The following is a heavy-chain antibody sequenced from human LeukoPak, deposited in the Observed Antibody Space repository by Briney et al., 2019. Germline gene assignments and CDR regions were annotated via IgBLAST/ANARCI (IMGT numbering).Heavy chain of an antibody. D-gene: IGHD1-26*01. CDR2: IKKDGSEK. CDR1: AFSFSTYW. V-gene: IGHV3-7*01. Sequence: GGSLRLSCAASAFSFSTYWMNWVRQAPGKGLEWVANIKKDGSEKNYVDSVEGRFTISRDNAKNSLYLQMNSLRAEDTAVYYCAGARGWEFSSWGQGTLVTVSS. J-gene: IGHJ5*02. CDR3: AGARGWEFSS.